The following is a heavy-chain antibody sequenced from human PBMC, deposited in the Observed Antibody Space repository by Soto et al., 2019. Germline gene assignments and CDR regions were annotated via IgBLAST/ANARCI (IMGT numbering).Heavy chain of an antibody. CDR2: INPILSMS. V-gene: IGHV1-69*02. Sequence: SVKVSCKASGDTFTYYSINWVRQAPGLGLEWMGRINPILSMSNYAQRFQGRVTMTAEKSTSTAYMELSSLRSEDTAIYYCASSYGSGYRAFDYWGQGALVTVSS. D-gene: IGHD3-10*01. CDR1: GDTFTYYS. CDR3: ASSYGSGYRAFDY. J-gene: IGHJ4*02.